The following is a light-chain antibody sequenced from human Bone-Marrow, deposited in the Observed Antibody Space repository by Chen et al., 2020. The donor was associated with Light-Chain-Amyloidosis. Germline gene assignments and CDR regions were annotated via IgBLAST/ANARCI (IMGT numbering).Light chain of an antibody. CDR3: QQYGTSPLT. CDR2: GSS. V-gene: IGKV3-20*01. J-gene: IGKJ4*01. Sequence: IVLTQSPGTLSLSPGEGANLSCRASQTISSNYLTWYQQKFGQVPRLLIYGSSSRATGIPDRFTGSGSGTDFTLTINRLEPEDFAMYYCQQYGTSPLTFGGGTKVEIK. CDR1: QTISSNY.